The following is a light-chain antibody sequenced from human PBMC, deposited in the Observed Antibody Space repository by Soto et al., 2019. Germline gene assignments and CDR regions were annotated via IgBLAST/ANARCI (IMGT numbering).Light chain of an antibody. Sequence: QSVLTQPPSASGTPGQRVAISCSGSSSNIGSNTINWYQQLPGTAPKVLIYQSNQRPSGVPDRFSGSKSSTSASLAISGLQSEDEADYYCATWDDSLNGRVFGGGTKLTVL. J-gene: IGLJ3*02. CDR2: QSN. CDR3: ATWDDSLNGRV. V-gene: IGLV1-44*01. CDR1: SSNIGSNT.